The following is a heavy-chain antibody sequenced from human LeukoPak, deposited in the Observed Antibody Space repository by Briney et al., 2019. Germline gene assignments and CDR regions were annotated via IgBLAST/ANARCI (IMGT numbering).Heavy chain of an antibody. J-gene: IGHJ4*02. Sequence: GGPLRLSCSSSGFTFSSYWMHWVRQAPGKGLVWVSRINSDGSSTSYADSVKGRFTISRDNAKNTLYLQMNSLRAEDTAVYYCARGGAAMAYYWGQGTLVTVSS. D-gene: IGHD5-18*01. CDR1: GFTFSSYW. CDR3: ARGGAAMAYY. V-gene: IGHV3-74*01. CDR2: INSDGSST.